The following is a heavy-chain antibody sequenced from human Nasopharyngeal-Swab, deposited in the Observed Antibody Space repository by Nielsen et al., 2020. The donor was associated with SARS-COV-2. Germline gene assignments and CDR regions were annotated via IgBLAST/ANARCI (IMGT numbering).Heavy chain of an antibody. J-gene: IGHJ3*02. D-gene: IGHD3-3*01. CDR1: GFTFSSYA. V-gene: IGHV3-30*04. CDR2: ISYDGSNK. Sequence: GESLKISCAASGFTFSSYAMHWVRQAPGKGLEWVAVISYDGSNKYYADSVKGRFTISRDNSKNTLYLQMNSLRAEDTAVYYCANSYYDFWSGYYYHGAFDIWGQGTMVTVSS. CDR3: ANSYYDFWSGYYYHGAFDI.